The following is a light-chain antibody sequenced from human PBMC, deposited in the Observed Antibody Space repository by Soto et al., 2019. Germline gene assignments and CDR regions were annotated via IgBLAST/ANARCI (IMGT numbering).Light chain of an antibody. CDR3: QQRSNWPPLT. CDR1: QSVSSIY. CDR2: GAS. J-gene: IGKJ4*01. V-gene: IGKV3D-20*02. Sequence: EIVLTQSPGTLSLSPGGSATLSCRAIQSVSSIYLAWYQQKPGQAPRLLMYGASSRATGIPARFSGSGSGTDFTLTISSLEPEDFAVYYCQQRSNWPPLTFGGGTKVDIK.